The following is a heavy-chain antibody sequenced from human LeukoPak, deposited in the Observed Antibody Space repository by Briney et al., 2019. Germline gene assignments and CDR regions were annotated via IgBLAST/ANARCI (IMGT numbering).Heavy chain of an antibody. J-gene: IGHJ4*02. Sequence: PSETLSLTCTVSGGSISSGSYYWSWIRQPAGKGLEWIGRIYTSGSTNYNPSLKSRVTISVDTSKNQFSLKLSSVTAADTAVYYCARDGFDFWSGTHIDYWGQGTLVTVSS. D-gene: IGHD3-3*01. V-gene: IGHV4-61*02. CDR1: GGSISSGSYY. CDR3: ARDGFDFWSGTHIDY. CDR2: IYTSGST.